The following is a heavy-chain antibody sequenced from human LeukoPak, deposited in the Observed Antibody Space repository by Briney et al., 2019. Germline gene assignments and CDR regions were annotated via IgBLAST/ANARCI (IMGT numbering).Heavy chain of an antibody. CDR1: GGSFSGYY. V-gene: IGHV4-34*01. J-gene: IGHJ6*02. CDR3: ARDQARGPYWNYGMDV. D-gene: IGHD1-1*01. Sequence: SETLSLTCAVYGGSFSGYYWSWIRQPPGKGLEWIGEINHSGSTNYNPSLKSRVTISVDTSKNQFSLKLSSVTAADTAVYYCARDQARGPYWNYGMDVWGQGTTVTVSS. CDR2: INHSGST.